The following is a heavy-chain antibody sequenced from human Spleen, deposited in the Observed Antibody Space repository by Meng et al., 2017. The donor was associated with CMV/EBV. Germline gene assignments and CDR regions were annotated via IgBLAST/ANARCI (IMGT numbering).Heavy chain of an antibody. CDR1: GFTFSSYS. J-gene: IGHJ4*02. D-gene: IGHD3-3*01. CDR2: ISRSSSYI. Sequence: GGSLRLSCAASGFTFSSYSMNWVRQAPGKGLEWVSSISRSSSYIYYADSVKGRFTISRDNAKNLLYMQMNSLRAEDTAVYYCAKVPLFGVVISLFDYWGQGTLVTVSS. CDR3: AKVPLFGVVISLFDY. V-gene: IGHV3-21*04.